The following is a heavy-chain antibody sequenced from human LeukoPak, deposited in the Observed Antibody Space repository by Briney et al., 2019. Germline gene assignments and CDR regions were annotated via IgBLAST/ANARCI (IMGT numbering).Heavy chain of an antibody. CDR2: IHYSGTT. D-gene: IGHD3-10*01. CDR3: ASDFGY. Sequence: SETLSLTCTVSGGSIGSYYWSWIRQPPGKGLEWIGYIHYSGTTSYNPSLKSRVTISLDTSKNQFSLKLTSVTAADTAVYYCASDFGYWGQGTLVTVSS. CDR1: GGSIGSYY. J-gene: IGHJ4*02. V-gene: IGHV4-59*12.